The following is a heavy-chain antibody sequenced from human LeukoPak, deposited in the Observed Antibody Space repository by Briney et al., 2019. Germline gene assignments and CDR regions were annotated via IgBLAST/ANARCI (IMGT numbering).Heavy chain of an antibody. J-gene: IGHJ4*02. V-gene: IGHV3-48*01. CDR3: ARDYLRWKVSYYFDY. CDR1: GFTFSNYN. CDR2: ISDGSSTI. Sequence: GGSLRLSCAASGFTFSNYNMTWVRQAQGKGLEWVSYISDGSSTIYYADSVRGRFTISRDNSKNTLYLQMNSLRAEDTAVYYCARDYLRWKVSYYFDYWGQGTLATVSS. D-gene: IGHD4-23*01.